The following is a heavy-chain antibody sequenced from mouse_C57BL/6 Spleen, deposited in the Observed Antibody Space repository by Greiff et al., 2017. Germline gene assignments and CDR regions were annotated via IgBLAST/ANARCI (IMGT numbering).Heavy chain of an antibody. CDR1: GYTFTSYW. Sequence: QVQLQQPGAELVMPGASVKLSCKASGYTFTSYWMHWVKQRPGQGLEWIGEIDPSDSYTNYNQKFKGKSTLTVDKSSSTAYMQLSSLTSEDSAVXYCARREITTGSAWYFDVWGTGTTVTVSS. V-gene: IGHV1-69*01. J-gene: IGHJ1*03. CDR2: IDPSDSYT. D-gene: IGHD1-1*01. CDR3: ARREITTGSAWYFDV.